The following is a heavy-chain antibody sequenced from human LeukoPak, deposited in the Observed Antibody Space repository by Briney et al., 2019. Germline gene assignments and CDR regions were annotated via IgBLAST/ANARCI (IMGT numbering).Heavy chain of an antibody. CDR3: ARGPGSGWYDY. J-gene: IGHJ4*02. D-gene: IGHD6-19*01. CDR2: IYYSGST. Sequence: SETLSLTCTVSGGSISSSNYYWSWIRQHPGKGLEWIGYIYYSGSTYYNPSLKSRVTISVDTSKNQFSLKLSSVTAADTAVYYCARGPGSGWYDYWGQGTLVTVSS. V-gene: IGHV4-31*03. CDR1: GGSISSSNYY.